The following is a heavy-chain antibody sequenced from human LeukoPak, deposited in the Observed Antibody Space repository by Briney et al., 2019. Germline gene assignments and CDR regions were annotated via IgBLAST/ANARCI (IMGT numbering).Heavy chain of an antibody. CDR3: ARVPYYYDSSGPTHAFDI. CDR2: ISAYNGNT. Sequence: ASVKVSCKASGYTFTSYGISWVRQAPGQGLEWMGLISAYNGNTNYAQKLQGRVTMTTDTSTSTAYMELRSLRSDDTAVYYCARVPYYYDSSGPTHAFDIWGQGTMVTVSS. CDR1: GYTFTSYG. V-gene: IGHV1-18*01. J-gene: IGHJ3*02. D-gene: IGHD3-22*01.